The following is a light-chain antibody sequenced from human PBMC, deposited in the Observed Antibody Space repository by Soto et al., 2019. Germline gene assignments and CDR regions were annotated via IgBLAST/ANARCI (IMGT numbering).Light chain of an antibody. J-gene: IGKJ1*01. V-gene: IGKV1-5*01. Sequence: DIQMTQSPSTLSASVGDRVTITCRASQSISSWLAWYQQKPGKAPKLLIYDASSLESGVPSRFSGSGSGTEFPLTISSLQPDDFATYYCQQYNSYPWTFGQGKKVEIK. CDR1: QSISSW. CDR3: QQYNSYPWT. CDR2: DAS.